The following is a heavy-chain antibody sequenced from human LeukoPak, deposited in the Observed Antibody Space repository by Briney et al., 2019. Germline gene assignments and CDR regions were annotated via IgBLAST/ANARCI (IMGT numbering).Heavy chain of an antibody. V-gene: IGHV3-23*01. CDR3: AKFLPTHIVVANYYFDY. Sequence: GGSLRLSCAASGFTFSSYAMNWVRQAPGKGLEWVSAISGSGGSTHYADSVKGRFTISRDNSKNTLYLQMNSLRAEDTAVYYCAKFLPTHIVVANYYFDYWGQGTLVTVSS. D-gene: IGHD2-21*01. J-gene: IGHJ4*02. CDR2: ISGSGGST. CDR1: GFTFSSYA.